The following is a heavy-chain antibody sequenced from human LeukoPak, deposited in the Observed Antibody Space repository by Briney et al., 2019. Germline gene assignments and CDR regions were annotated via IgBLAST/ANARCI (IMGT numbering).Heavy chain of an antibody. Sequence: PSETLSLTCTVSGGSISSYYWSWIRQPPGEGLEWIGYIYYSGSTNYNPSLKSRVTISVDPSKNQFSLKLSSVTAADTAVYYCARLYRHSPMVRGVSPYFDYWGQGTLVTVSS. D-gene: IGHD3-10*01. V-gene: IGHV4-59*01. CDR1: GGSISSYY. J-gene: IGHJ4*02. CDR2: IYYSGST. CDR3: ARLYRHSPMVRGVSPYFDY.